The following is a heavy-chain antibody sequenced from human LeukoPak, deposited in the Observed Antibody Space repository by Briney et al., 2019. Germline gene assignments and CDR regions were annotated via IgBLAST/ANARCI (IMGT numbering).Heavy chain of an antibody. CDR2: ISSSGSTI. CDR3: AREREDSIVVVPAALDY. CDR1: GFTFSDYY. J-gene: IGHJ4*02. V-gene: IGHV3-11*04. Sequence: GGSLRLSCAASGFTFSDYYMSWIRQAPGRGLEWVSYISSSGSTIYYADSVMGRFTISRDNAKNSLYLQMNSLRAEDTAVYYCAREREDSIVVVPAALDYWGQGTLVTVSS. D-gene: IGHD2-2*01.